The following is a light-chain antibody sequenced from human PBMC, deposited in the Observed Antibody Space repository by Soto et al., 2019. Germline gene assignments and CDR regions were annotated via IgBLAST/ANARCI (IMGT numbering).Light chain of an antibody. CDR1: QSVSSN. CDR2: GAS. V-gene: IGKV3-15*01. CDR3: QQYNNWPAYT. Sequence: EIVMTQSPATLSVSPGERATLSYRASQSVSSNLAWYQQKPGQAPRLLIHGASTRATGIPARFSGSGSGTVFTLTISSLQSEDFAVYYCQQYNNWPAYTFGQGTKLEIK. J-gene: IGKJ2*01.